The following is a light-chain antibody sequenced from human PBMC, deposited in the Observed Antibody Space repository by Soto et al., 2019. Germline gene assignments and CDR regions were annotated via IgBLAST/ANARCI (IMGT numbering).Light chain of an antibody. CDR2: DAS. Sequence: DIQMTQSPSTLSASVGDRVTITCRASQSINRWLVWYQQKPGKAPKVLIFDASILASGVPSRFSGSGSGTEFTLPISSLQPDDFATYYCQQYNNYLTWTFGQGTKVDIK. J-gene: IGKJ1*01. V-gene: IGKV1-5*01. CDR1: QSINRW. CDR3: QQYNNYLTWT.